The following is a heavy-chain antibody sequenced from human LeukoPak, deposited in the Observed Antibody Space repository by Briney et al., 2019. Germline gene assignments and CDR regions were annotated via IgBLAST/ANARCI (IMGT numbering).Heavy chain of an antibody. CDR2: IYPGDSDT. CDR3: ARIRGLDTPMVINHYSYGMDV. J-gene: IGHJ6*02. CDR1: GYSFTLYW. V-gene: IGHV5-51*04. D-gene: IGHD5-18*01. Sequence: GESLKISCKGSGYSFTLYWIGWVRQTPAKGLEWMGIIYPGDSDTRYSPSFQGQVIISVDKPISTAYLQWSSLKASDTAIYYCARIRGLDTPMVINHYSYGMDVWGQGTTVTVSS.